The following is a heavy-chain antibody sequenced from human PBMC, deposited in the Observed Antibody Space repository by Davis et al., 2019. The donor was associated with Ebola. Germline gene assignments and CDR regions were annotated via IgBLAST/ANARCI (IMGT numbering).Heavy chain of an antibody. V-gene: IGHV1-18*01. D-gene: IGHD2/OR15-2a*01. CDR1: GYTFTSYG. CDR3: ARGGRTTLFGFRPHSLGMDV. Sequence: AASVKVSCKASGYTFTSYGISWVRQAPGQGLEWMGWISAYNGNTNYAQKLQGRVTMTTDTSTSTAYMELRSLRSDDTAVYYCARGGRTTLFGFRPHSLGMDVWGQGTTVTVSS. CDR2: ISAYNGNT. J-gene: IGHJ6*02.